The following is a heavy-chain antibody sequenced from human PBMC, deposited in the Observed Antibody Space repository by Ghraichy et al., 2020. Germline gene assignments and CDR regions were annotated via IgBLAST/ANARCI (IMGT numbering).Heavy chain of an antibody. CDR2: IGGSGDYT. V-gene: IGHV3-23*01. CDR1: GFTFSNYI. J-gene: IGHJ4*02. D-gene: IGHD2-15*01. CDR3: AKGFPSSQDYCSGGNCYLADY. Sequence: GGSLRLSCAASGFTFSNYIMSWVRQAPGKGLEWVSIIGGSGDYTYYADSVKGRFTISRDNSENTLYLQMNSLRAEDTAVYYCAKGFPSSQDYCSGGNCYLADYWGRGTVVTVSS.